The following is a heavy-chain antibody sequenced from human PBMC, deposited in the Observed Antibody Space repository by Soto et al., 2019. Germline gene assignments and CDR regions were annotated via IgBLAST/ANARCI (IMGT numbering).Heavy chain of an antibody. CDR2: ISAYNGNT. CDR1: GYTFTSYG. J-gene: IGHJ5*02. V-gene: IGHV1-18*04. CDR3: AREGCSGGSCYSDWFDP. D-gene: IGHD2-15*01. Sequence: ASVKVSCKASGYTFTSYGISWVRQAPGQGLEWMGWISAYNGNTNYAQKLQGRVTMTTDTSTSTAYMELRSLGSDDTAVYYCAREGCSGGSCYSDWFDPWGQGTLVTVSS.